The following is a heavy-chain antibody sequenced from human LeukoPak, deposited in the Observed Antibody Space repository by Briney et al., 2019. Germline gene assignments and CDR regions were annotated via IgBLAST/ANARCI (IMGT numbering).Heavy chain of an antibody. CDR1: GFTSGFTFNNAW. Sequence: GGSLRLSCTTSGFTSGFTFNNAWMSWVRQAPGKGLEWVGRIKSKIAGGATDYAAPVKGRFTISRDDSKNTLFLQMNSLKTEDTAVYYCTTDPDTDGYYYDSSGYLRYFQHWGQGTLVTVSS. J-gene: IGHJ1*01. V-gene: IGHV3-15*01. CDR3: TTDPDTDGYYYDSSGYLRYFQH. CDR2: IKSKIAGGAT. D-gene: IGHD3-22*01.